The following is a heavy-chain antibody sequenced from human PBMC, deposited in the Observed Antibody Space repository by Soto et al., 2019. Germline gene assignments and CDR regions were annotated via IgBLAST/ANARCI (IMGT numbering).Heavy chain of an antibody. CDR3: ARGNNWGYYYYGMDV. CDR1: GCPSSSYY. V-gene: IGHV4-59*01. J-gene: IGHJ6*02. Sequence: XETLSVTCTVAGCPSSSYYWSWIRPPPGKGLDWIGYIYYSGSTNYNPSLKSRVTISVDTSKNQVSPKLSSVTAADTAVYYCARGNNWGYYYYGMDVWGQGPTVTVSS. D-gene: IGHD7-27*01. CDR2: IYYSGST.